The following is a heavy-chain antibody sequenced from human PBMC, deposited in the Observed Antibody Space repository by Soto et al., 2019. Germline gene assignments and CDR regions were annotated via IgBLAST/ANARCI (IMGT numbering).Heavy chain of an antibody. J-gene: IGHJ5*01. CDR3: ARHPERIAQIGWFEY. Sequence: TGGSLRLSCAASGFTFSSYSMNWVRQAPGKGLEWVSYISSSSSTIYYADSVKGRFTISRDNAKNSLYLQMNSLRAEDTAVYYCARHPERIAQIGWFEYWGQGTLVTVSS. CDR1: GFTFSSYS. D-gene: IGHD6-13*01. CDR2: ISSSSSTI. V-gene: IGHV3-48*01.